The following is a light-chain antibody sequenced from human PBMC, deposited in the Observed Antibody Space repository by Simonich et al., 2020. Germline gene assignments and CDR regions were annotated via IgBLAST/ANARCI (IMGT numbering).Light chain of an antibody. V-gene: IGKV4-1*01. J-gene: IGKJ2*01. Sequence: DIVMTQSPDSLAVSLGERATINCKSSQSVLYSSNNKNYLAWYQQKPGQPPKLLIYWASARESGVPERFRGSGSGTDFTLTISSLRAEDVAVYYCQQYYSTPHTFGQGTKLEIK. CDR1: QSVLYSSNNKNY. CDR2: WAS. CDR3: QQYYSTPHT.